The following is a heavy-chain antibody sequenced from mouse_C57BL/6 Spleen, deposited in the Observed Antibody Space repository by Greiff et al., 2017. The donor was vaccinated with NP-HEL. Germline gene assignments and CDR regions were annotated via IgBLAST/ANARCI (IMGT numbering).Heavy chain of an antibody. V-gene: IGHV1-15*01. CDR2: IDPETGGT. D-gene: IGHD4-1*01. CDR3: TRGGTGTEGFDY. J-gene: IGHJ2*01. Sequence: VQLQQSGAELVRPGASVTLSCKASGYTFTDYEMHWVKQTPVHGLEWIGAIDPETGGTAYNQKFKGKAILTADKSSSTAYMELRSLTSEDSAVYYCTRGGTGTEGFDYWGQGTTLTVSS. CDR1: GYTFTDYE.